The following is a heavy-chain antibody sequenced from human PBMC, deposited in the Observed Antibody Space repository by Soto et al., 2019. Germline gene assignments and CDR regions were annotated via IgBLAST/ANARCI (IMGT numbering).Heavy chain of an antibody. CDR1: GFTFSSYG. CDR2: ISYDGSNK. Sequence: QVQLVESGGGVVQPGRSLRLSCAASGFTFSSYGMHWVRQAPGKGLEWVAVISYDGSNKYYADSVKGRFTISRDKSKNTLYLQMNSLRAEDTAVYYCAKEVYDRGYFDYWGQGTLVTVSS. V-gene: IGHV3-30*18. D-gene: IGHD3-22*01. J-gene: IGHJ4*02. CDR3: AKEVYDRGYFDY.